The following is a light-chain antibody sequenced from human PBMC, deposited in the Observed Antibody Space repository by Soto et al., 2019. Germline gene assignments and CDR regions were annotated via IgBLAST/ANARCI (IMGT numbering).Light chain of an antibody. V-gene: IGLV2-14*01. CDR2: EVS. J-gene: IGLJ1*01. Sequence: QSVLTQPASVSGSPGQSITVSCTGTSSDVGGYNYVSWYQQHPGKAPKIMIYEVSNRPSGVSNRFSGSKSGNAASLTISGLQAEDEADYYCSSYTSRSTLNYVFGTGTKVTAL. CDR1: SSDVGGYNY. CDR3: SSYTSRSTLNYV.